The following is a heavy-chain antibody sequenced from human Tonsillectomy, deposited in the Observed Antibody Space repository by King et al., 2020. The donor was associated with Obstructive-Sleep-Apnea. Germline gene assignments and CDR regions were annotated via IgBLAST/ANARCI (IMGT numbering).Heavy chain of an antibody. V-gene: IGHV4-34*01. J-gene: IGHJ3*02. CDR3: ASVDTAMDNAFDI. CDR2: INHSGST. Sequence: VKLQQWGAGLLKPSETLSLPCAVYGGSFSGYYWSWIRQPPGKGLEWIGEINHSGSTNYNPSLKSRVTISVDTSKNQFSLKLSSVTAADTAVYYCASVDTAMDNAFDIWGQGKMVTVSS. CDR1: GGSFSGYY. D-gene: IGHD5-18*01.